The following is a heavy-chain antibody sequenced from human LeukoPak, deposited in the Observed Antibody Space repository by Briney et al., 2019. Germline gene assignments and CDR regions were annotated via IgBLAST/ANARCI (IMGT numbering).Heavy chain of an antibody. V-gene: IGHV4-34*01. D-gene: IGHD6-13*01. CDR3: ARDYIAAAGTGFDY. CDR2: INHSGST. Sequence: SETLSLTCAVYGGSFSGYYWSWIRQPPGKGLEWIGEINHSGSTNYNPSLKSRVTISVDTSKNQFSLKLSSVTAADTAVYYCARDYIAAAGTGFDYWGQRTLVTVSS. CDR1: GGSFSGYY. J-gene: IGHJ4*02.